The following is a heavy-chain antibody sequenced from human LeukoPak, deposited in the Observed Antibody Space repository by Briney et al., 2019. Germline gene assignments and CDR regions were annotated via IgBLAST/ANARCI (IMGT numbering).Heavy chain of an antibody. Sequence: SETLSLTCAVYGGSFSGYYWSWIRQPPGKGLEWIGEINHSGSTNYNPSLKSRVTISVDTSKNQFSLKLSSVTAADTAVYYCARLAAAGTWNYYYYYTDVWGKGTTVTVSS. D-gene: IGHD6-13*01. CDR3: ARLAAAGTWNYYYYYTDV. J-gene: IGHJ6*03. CDR2: INHSGST. V-gene: IGHV4-34*01. CDR1: GGSFSGYY.